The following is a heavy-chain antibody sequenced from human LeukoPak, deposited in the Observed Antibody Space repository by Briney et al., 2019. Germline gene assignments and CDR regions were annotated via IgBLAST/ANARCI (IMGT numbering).Heavy chain of an antibody. Sequence: GSSVKVSCKASGGTFSSNAIRWVRQAPGQGLEWMGGIIPIFGTANYAQKFQGRVTITTDESTSTAYMELSSLRSEDTAVYYCARNYGDYVYYFDYWGQGTLVTVSS. CDR1: GGTFSSNA. CDR2: IIPIFGTA. J-gene: IGHJ4*02. D-gene: IGHD4-17*01. V-gene: IGHV1-69*05. CDR3: ARNYGDYVYYFDY.